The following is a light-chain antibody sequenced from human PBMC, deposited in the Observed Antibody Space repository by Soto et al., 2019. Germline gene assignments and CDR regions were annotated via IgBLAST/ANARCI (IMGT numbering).Light chain of an antibody. J-gene: IGLJ2*01. Sequence: QSVLTQPASVSGSPGQSITISCTGTSSDVGYYDYVSWYQQHPGKAPKLMISEVSNRPSGVSNRFSGSKSGNTASLTISGLQAEDEADYYCTSYTRSSHVVFGGGTKVTVL. V-gene: IGLV2-14*01. CDR1: SSDVGYYDY. CDR3: TSYTRSSHVV. CDR2: EVS.